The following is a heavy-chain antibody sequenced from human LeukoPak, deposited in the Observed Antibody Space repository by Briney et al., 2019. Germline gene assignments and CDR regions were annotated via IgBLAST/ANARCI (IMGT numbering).Heavy chain of an antibody. Sequence: GGSLRLSCAASGFTFSSYWMSWVRQAPGKGLEWVANIKQGGSEKYYVDSVKGRFTISRDNAKNSLYLQMNSLRAEDTAVYYCAKMRQYGSGKKDAFDIWGQGTMVTVSS. J-gene: IGHJ3*02. V-gene: IGHV3-7*03. CDR3: AKMRQYGSGKKDAFDI. CDR2: IKQGGSEK. CDR1: GFTFSSYW. D-gene: IGHD3-10*01.